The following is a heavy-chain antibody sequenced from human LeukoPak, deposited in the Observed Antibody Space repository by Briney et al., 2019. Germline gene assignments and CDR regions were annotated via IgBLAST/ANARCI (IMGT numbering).Heavy chain of an antibody. J-gene: IGHJ6*02. Sequence: GGSLRLSCAASGFTFSSYAMHWVRQAPGKGLEWVAVTSYDGSNKYYADSVKGRFTISRDNSKNTLYLQMNSLRAEDTAVYYCAREHSYCSSTSCSRGRYYGMDVWGQGTTVTVSS. D-gene: IGHD2-2*01. V-gene: IGHV3-30*04. CDR1: GFTFSSYA. CDR2: TSYDGSNK. CDR3: AREHSYCSSTSCSRGRYYGMDV.